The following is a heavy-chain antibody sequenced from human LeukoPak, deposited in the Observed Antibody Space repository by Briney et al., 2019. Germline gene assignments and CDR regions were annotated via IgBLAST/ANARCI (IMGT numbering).Heavy chain of an antibody. D-gene: IGHD1-26*01. CDR3: ARGRGTYANDAFDI. Sequence: GESLKIPCKGSEYSLTRYWIGWVRQMPEKGLEWMGIIYPGDSDTRYSPSFQGQVTISADKSISTAYLQWSSLKASDTAMYYCARGRGTYANDAFDIWGQGTMVTVSS. V-gene: IGHV5-51*01. CDR1: EYSLTRYW. CDR2: IYPGDSDT. J-gene: IGHJ3*02.